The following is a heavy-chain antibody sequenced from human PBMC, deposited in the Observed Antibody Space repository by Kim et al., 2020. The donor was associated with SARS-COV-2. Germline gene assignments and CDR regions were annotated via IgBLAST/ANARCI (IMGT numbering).Heavy chain of an antibody. V-gene: IGHV4-61*01. CDR2: IYYSGST. Sequence: SETLSLTCTVSGGSVSSGSYYWSWIRQPPGKGLEWIGYIYYSGSTNYNPSLKSRVTISVDTSKNQFSLKLSSVTAADTAVYYCARDKEVGATFYGMDVWGQGTTVTVSS. D-gene: IGHD1-26*01. CDR3: ARDKEVGATFYGMDV. J-gene: IGHJ6*02. CDR1: GGSVSSGSYY.